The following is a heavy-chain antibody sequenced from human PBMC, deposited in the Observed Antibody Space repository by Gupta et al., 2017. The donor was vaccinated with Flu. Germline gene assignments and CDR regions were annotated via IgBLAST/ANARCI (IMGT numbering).Heavy chain of an antibody. V-gene: IGHV1-2*06. D-gene: IGHD2/OR15-2a*01. CDR2: INPKYGGT. Sequence: QVQLVQSGTEVKKPGASVKVSCKASGYTFSDYYIHWARQAPGQGLEWMGRINPKYGGTTYAHKFRGTVTMTRDTSMSTAYLELSSLASDDTAVYYCARDRVNLSGVLISDGMDVWGQGTTVTVSS. CDR3: ARDRVNLSGVLISDGMDV. CDR1: GYTFSDYY. J-gene: IGHJ6*02.